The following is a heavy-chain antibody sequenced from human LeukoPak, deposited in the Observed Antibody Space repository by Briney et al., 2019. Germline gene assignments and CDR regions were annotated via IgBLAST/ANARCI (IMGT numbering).Heavy chain of an antibody. CDR3: ADYGGNDAFDI. J-gene: IGHJ3*02. CDR1: GFIFNNYW. CDR2: IRYDGSNK. D-gene: IGHD4-23*01. V-gene: IGHV3-30*02. Sequence: GGSLRLSCVASGFIFNNYWISWVRQAPGKGLEWVAFIRYDGSNKYYADSVKGRFTISRDNSKNTLYLQMNSLRAEDTAVYYCADYGGNDAFDIWGQGTMVTVSS.